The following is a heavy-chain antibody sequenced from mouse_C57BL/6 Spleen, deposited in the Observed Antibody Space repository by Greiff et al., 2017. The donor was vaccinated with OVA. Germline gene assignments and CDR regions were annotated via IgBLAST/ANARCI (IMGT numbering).Heavy chain of an antibody. J-gene: IGHJ4*01. Sequence: EVQRVESGGGLVQPGGSMKLFCVASGFTFSNYWMNWVRQSPEKGLEWVAQIRLKSDNYATHYAESVKGRFTISRDDSKSSVYLQMNNLRAEDTGIYYCTGAVYSYYYAMDYWGQGTSVTVSS. D-gene: IGHD2-12*01. CDR3: TGAVYSYYYAMDY. CDR1: GFTFSNYW. CDR2: IRLKSDNYAT. V-gene: IGHV6-3*01.